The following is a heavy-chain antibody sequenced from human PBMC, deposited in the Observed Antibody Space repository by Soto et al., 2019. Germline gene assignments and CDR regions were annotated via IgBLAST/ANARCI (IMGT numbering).Heavy chain of an antibody. V-gene: IGHV4-59*01. CDR2: IYYSGST. J-gene: IGHJ2*01. CDR3: ARGAWDIVLMVSLPRYFDL. Sequence: SETPSLTCTVCGGSICSYYWSWIRQHPGKGLEWIGYIYYSGSTNYNPSLKSRVTISVDTSKNQFSLKLSSVTAADTAVYYCARGAWDIVLMVSLPRYFDLWGRGTLVTVSS. D-gene: IGHD2-8*01. CDR1: GGSICSYY.